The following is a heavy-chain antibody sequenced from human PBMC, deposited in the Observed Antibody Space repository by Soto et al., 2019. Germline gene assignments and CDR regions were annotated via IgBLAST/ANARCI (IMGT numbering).Heavy chain of an antibody. D-gene: IGHD3-10*01. CDR3: AKGGSFGGILDS. CDR1: GYTFTSYD. J-gene: IGHJ4*02. Sequence: ASVKVSCKASGYTFTSYDINWVRQATGQGLEWMGWMNPNSGNTGYAQKFQGRVTMTRNTSISTAYMELSSLRVEDTAFYFCAKGGSFGGILDSWGRGTLVTVSS. V-gene: IGHV1-8*01. CDR2: MNPNSGNT.